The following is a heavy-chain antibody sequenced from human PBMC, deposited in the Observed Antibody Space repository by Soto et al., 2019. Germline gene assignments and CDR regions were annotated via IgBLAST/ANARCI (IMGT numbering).Heavy chain of an antibody. CDR1: GVTFSSYA. CDR3: ARHVPGAGYYYGMDV. J-gene: IGHJ6*02. V-gene: IGHV1-69*11. Sequence: QVQLVQSGAEVKKPWSSVKVSCKASGVTFSSYAISWVRQAPGQGLEWMGGIIPILGTATYAQKFQGRVTITADESTSTAYMALSSLRSEDTAVYYCARHVPGAGYYYGMDVWRQGTTVTVSS. D-gene: IGHD2-2*01. CDR2: IIPILGTA.